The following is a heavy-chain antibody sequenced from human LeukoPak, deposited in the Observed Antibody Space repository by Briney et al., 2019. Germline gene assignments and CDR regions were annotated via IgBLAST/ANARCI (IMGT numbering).Heavy chain of an antibody. CDR3: AKDKDYAFDY. J-gene: IGHJ4*02. CDR1: GFTFDDYA. CDR2: ISWNSGSI. Sequence: GGSLRLSCAASGFTFDDYAMHWVRQAPGEGLEWVSGISWNSGSIGYADSVKGRFTISRDNAKNSLYLQMNSLRAEDTALYYCAKDKDYAFDYWGQGTLVTVSS. D-gene: IGHD4-17*01. V-gene: IGHV3-9*01.